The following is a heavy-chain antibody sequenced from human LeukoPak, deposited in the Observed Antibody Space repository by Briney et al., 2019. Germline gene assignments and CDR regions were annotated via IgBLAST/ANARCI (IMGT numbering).Heavy chain of an antibody. D-gene: IGHD5-12*01. CDR3: ARDRNFGGYAGDFDY. V-gene: IGHV3-30*04. J-gene: IGHJ4*02. CDR2: ISYDGSNK. Sequence: GRSLRLSCAASGFAFSSSAMHWVRQAPGKGLEWVAVISYDGSNKYYVDSVKGRFTISRDNSKNTLYLRMNSLRAEDTALYYCARDRNFGGYAGDFDYWGQGTLVTVSS. CDR1: GFAFSSSA.